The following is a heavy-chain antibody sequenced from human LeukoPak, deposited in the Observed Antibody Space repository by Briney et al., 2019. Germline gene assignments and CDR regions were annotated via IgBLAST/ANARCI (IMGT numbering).Heavy chain of an antibody. CDR2: IYPGDSYA. CDR3: ARHGASYYFDY. CDR1: GYSFTTYW. J-gene: IGHJ4*02. D-gene: IGHD3-16*02. Sequence: GESLKISCKGSGYSFTTYWSAGVRQMPGKGLEWMGIIYPGDSYARYSPSFQGQVTISADKSISTAYLQWSSLKASDTAMYYCARHGASYYFDYWGQGTLVTVSS. V-gene: IGHV5-51*01.